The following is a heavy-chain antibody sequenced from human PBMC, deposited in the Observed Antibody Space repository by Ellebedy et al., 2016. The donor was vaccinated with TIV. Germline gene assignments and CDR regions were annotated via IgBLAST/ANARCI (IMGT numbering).Heavy chain of an antibody. D-gene: IGHD1-26*01. CDR3: VRGGAAPHNPHFDF. CDR2: MSVTFKKN. Sequence: PGGSLRLSCAASGFTFSNSAMSWVRQAPGKGLEWVSAMSVTFKKNYYIDSVKGGFTISSENAKNSVYLKMNSLRVGDTAVYYCVRGGAAPHNPHFDFWGRGTLVTVSS. CDR1: GFTFSNSA. V-gene: IGHV3-23*01. J-gene: IGHJ2*01.